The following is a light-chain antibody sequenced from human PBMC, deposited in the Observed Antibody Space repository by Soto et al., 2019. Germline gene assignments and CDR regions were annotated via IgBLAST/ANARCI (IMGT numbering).Light chain of an antibody. Sequence: QSALTQPASVSGSPGQSITISCTGTSSDVGSYNLVSWYQQHPGKAPKLMIYEVSKRPSGVSNRFSGSKSGNTASLTISGLQAEEEADYYCCSYAGSSTFGVVFGGGTKLTVL. CDR2: EVS. CDR1: SSDVGSYNL. CDR3: CSYAGSSTFGVV. J-gene: IGLJ2*01. V-gene: IGLV2-23*02.